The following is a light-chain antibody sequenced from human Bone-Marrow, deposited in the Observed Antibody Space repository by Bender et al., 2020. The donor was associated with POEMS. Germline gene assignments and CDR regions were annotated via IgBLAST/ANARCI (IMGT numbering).Light chain of an antibody. J-gene: IGLJ2*01. CDR3: QVWDRSTDHMI. V-gene: IGLV3-21*02. CDR2: DDV. Sequence: YVVTQPPSVSVAPGQPARVSCVGDNIGSKSVHWYQQRPGQAPVLVVYDDVARPSGIPERFSGSNSGNTATLTIRRVEGGDEADYYCQVWDRSTDHMIFGGGTKLTVL. CDR1: NIGSKS.